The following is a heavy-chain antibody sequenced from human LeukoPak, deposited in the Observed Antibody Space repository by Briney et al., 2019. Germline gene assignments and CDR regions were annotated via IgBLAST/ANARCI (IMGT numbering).Heavy chain of an antibody. J-gene: IGHJ3*02. CDR3: ATTNWNSADDAFDI. CDR2: FDPEDGET. CDR1: GYTLTELS. Sequence: ASVKVSCKVSGYTLTELSMHWVRQAPGKGLEWMGGFDPEDGETIYAQKFQGRVTMTEDTSTDTAYMELSSLRSEDTAVYYCATTNWNSADDAFDIWGQGTMVTVSS. V-gene: IGHV1-24*01. D-gene: IGHD1-7*01.